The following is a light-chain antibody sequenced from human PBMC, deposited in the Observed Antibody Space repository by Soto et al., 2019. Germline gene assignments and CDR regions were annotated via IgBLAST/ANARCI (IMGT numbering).Light chain of an antibody. CDR1: QNIVNY. Sequence: DIQMTQSPSSLSASVGYRFAITGRASQNIVNYLSWYQRKPGKAPNLLIYAASTLQSGVPSRFSGSGSGTDFTLTITTLQPEDFGTFFCQQTYSVPLTFGGGTKVDI. CDR3: QQTYSVPLT. J-gene: IGKJ4*01. V-gene: IGKV1-39*01. CDR2: AAS.